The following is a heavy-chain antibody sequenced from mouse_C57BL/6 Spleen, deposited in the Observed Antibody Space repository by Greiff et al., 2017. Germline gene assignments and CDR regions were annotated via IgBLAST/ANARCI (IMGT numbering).Heavy chain of an antibody. CDR2: IYPRSGNT. CDR1: GYTFTSYG. J-gene: IGHJ3*01. Sequence: VQLQESGAELARPGASVKLSCKASGYTFTSYGISWVKQRTGQGLEWIGEIYPRSGNTYYNEKFKGKATLTADKSSSTAYMELRSLTSEDSAVYFCARRESTMVTTGFAYWGQGTLVTVSA. V-gene: IGHV1-81*01. D-gene: IGHD2-2*01. CDR3: ARRESTMVTTGFAY.